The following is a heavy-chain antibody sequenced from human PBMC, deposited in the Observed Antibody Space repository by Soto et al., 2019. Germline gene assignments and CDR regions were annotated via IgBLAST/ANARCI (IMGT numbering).Heavy chain of an antibody. Sequence: GGSMRLSCAASGFTFSSYGMHWVRQAPGKGLEWVAVISYDGSNKYYADSVKGRFTISRDNSKNTLYLQMNSLRAEDTAVYYCAKGPSVGVTMIVVPGAFDIWGQGTMVTVSS. D-gene: IGHD3-22*01. CDR1: GFTFSSYG. J-gene: IGHJ3*02. CDR3: AKGPSVGVTMIVVPGAFDI. CDR2: ISYDGSNK. V-gene: IGHV3-30*18.